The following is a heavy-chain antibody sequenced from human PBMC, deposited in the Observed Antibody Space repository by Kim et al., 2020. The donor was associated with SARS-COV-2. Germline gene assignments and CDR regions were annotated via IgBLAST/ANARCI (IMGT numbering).Heavy chain of an antibody. D-gene: IGHD1-26*01. Sequence: KGRFTISRDNAKNPLYLQMNSLRAEDTAVYYCARDPRIIVGATYYYYGMDVWGQGTTVTVSS. V-gene: IGHV3-11*06. CDR3: ARDPRIIVGATYYYYGMDV. J-gene: IGHJ6*02.